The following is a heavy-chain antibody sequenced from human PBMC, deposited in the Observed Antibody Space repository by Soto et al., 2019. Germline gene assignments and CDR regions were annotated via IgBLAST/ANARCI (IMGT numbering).Heavy chain of an antibody. V-gene: IGHV1-18*01. Sequence: QVQLVQSGAEVKKPGASVTVSCKASGYTFTSYGISWVRQAPGQGLEWMGWISAYNGNTNYAQKLQGRVTMTTDTSTSTAYMELRSLRSDDTAVYYCARDQEYQLLSSSYWFDPWGQGTLVTVSS. CDR2: ISAYNGNT. J-gene: IGHJ5*02. D-gene: IGHD2-2*01. CDR3: ARDQEYQLLSSSYWFDP. CDR1: GYTFTSYG.